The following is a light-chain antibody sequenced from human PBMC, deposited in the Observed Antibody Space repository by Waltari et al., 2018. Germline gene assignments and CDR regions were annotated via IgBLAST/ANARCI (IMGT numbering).Light chain of an antibody. V-gene: IGKV3-15*01. J-gene: IGKJ2*01. CDR1: QSISRN. CDR2: GAS. CDR3: QQYNNWRT. Sequence: EVLMTQSPGPLSVSPGERATLYCRASQSISRNLAWYQQKPGQAPRLLIYGASTRAPGIPARFSGSGSGTEFTLSISSLQSEDFAVYYCQQYNNWRTFGQGTKVEIK.